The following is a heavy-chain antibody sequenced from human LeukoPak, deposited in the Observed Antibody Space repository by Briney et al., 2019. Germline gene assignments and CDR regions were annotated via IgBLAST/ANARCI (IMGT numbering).Heavy chain of an antibody. V-gene: IGHV1-69*06. D-gene: IGHD3-22*01. CDR1: EDTFSNYA. Sequence: GVSVKVSCKASEDTFSNYAINWVRQAPGQGLEWMGGIIPIFDTANYAQKFQGRVTITADKSTSTAYMELSSLRSEDTAVYYCASPVYYYDSSTYYYDLRDAFDIWGQGTMATVSS. CDR3: ASPVYYYDSSTYYYDLRDAFDI. CDR2: IIPIFDTA. J-gene: IGHJ3*02.